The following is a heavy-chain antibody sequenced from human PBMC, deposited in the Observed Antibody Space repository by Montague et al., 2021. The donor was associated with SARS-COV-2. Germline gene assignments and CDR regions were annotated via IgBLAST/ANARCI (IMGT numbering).Heavy chain of an antibody. V-gene: IGHV3-66*01. D-gene: IGHD6-19*01. CDR3: ARAPGSSYSSGWYDYYYGMDV. CDR1: GFTVSSNY. J-gene: IGHJ6*02. CDR2: IYSGSGST. Sequence: SLRLSCAASGFTVSSNYMSWVRQAPGKGLEWVSVIYSGSGSTYYADSVKGRFTISRDISKNTLYLQMNSLRAEDTAVYYCARAPGSSYSSGWYDYYYGMDVWGQGTTVTGSS.